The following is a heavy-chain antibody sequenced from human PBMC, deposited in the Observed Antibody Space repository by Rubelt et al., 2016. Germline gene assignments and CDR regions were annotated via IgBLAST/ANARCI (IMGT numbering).Heavy chain of an antibody. Sequence: QVQLVESGGGVVQPGRSLRLSCAASGFTFSSYGMQWVRQAPGKGLEWVAVIWYDGSKKYYADSVKGRFTISRDKSKNTLYLQMNSLRSEDKAVYYCAREHARYGDYDYWGQGTLVTVSS. J-gene: IGHJ4*02. CDR2: IWYDGSKK. CDR1: GFTFSSYG. V-gene: IGHV3-33*01. D-gene: IGHD4-17*01. CDR3: AREHARYGDYDY.